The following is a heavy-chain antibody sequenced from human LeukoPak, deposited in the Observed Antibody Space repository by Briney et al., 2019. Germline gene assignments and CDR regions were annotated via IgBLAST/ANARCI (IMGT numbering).Heavy chain of an antibody. Sequence: SETLSLTCTVSGDSISTYYWSWIRQSPGKGLEWIGYSYYSGITSYNPSLKSRVTMSVDESKNQLSLKVNSVTAADTAVYYCARGEPVDYWGQGTLVTVFS. D-gene: IGHD1-14*01. V-gene: IGHV4-59*01. CDR3: ARGEPVDY. CDR2: SYYSGIT. J-gene: IGHJ4*02. CDR1: GDSISTYY.